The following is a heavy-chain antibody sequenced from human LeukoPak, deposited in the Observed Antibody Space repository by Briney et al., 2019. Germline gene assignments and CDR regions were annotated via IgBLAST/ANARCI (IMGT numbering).Heavy chain of an antibody. CDR2: INPDNGNT. J-gene: IGHJ4*02. V-gene: IGHV1-18*01. Sequence: ASVKVSCKASGYPFTRYGISWVRQAPGQGLQGMDWINPDNGNTKYAQKFQGRVTMTTDTSTSTAHMELRSLRSDDTAVYYCATYYCSTTSCYPYFFDYWGQGTLVTVSS. CDR3: ATYYCSTTSCYPYFFDY. CDR1: GYPFTRYG. D-gene: IGHD2-2*01.